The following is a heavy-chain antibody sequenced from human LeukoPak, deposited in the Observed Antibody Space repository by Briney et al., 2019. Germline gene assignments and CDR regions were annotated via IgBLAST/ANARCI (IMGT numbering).Heavy chain of an antibody. J-gene: IGHJ4*02. CDR1: GYTFTSYD. CDR2: MNPNSGNT. CDR3: ARYDFWSGQYYFDY. V-gene: IGHV1-8*03. Sequence: GASVKVSCKASGYTFTSYDINWVRQATGQGLEWMGWMNPNSGNTGYAQKFQGRVTITRNTSISTAYMELSSLRSEDTAVYYCARYDFWSGQYYFDYWGQGTLVTVSS. D-gene: IGHD3-3*01.